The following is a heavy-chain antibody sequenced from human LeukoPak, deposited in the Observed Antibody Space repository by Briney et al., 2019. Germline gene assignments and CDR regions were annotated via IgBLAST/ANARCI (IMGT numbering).Heavy chain of an antibody. V-gene: IGHV1-18*01. CDR1: GYSFTTYG. CDR2: ISVYNGNT. Sequence: GASVKVSCKASGYSFTTYGISWVRQAPGQGLEWMGWISVYNGNTHYAQKLQGRVTMTTDTSTSTAYMELRSLRSDDTAVYYCARDFGPGGRRRYGMDVWGQGTTVTVSS. CDR3: ARDFGPGGRRRYGMDV. D-gene: IGHD3-3*01. J-gene: IGHJ6*02.